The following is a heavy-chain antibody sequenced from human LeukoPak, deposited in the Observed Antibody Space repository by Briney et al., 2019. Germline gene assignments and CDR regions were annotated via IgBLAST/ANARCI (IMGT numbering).Heavy chain of an antibody. V-gene: IGHV1-46*01. Sequence: ASVKVSCKVSGYTLTELSIHWVRQAPGQGLEWMGIINPSGGITSYAQKFQGRVTMTRDMSTSTVYMELSSLRSEDAAVYYCARVRDGYNDAFDIWGQGTMVTVSS. J-gene: IGHJ3*02. CDR3: ARVRDGYNDAFDI. CDR2: INPSGGIT. D-gene: IGHD5-24*01. CDR1: GYTLTELS.